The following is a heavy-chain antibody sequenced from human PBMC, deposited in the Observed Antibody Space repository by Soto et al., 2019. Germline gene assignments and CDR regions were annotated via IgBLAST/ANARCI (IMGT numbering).Heavy chain of an antibody. V-gene: IGHV3-23*01. CDR2: ISGSGGST. CDR1: GFTFSSYA. CDR3: AKGYCSGGSCDNYWYFDL. Sequence: EVQLLESGGGLVQPGGSLRLSCAASGFTFSSYAMSWVRQAPGKGLEWVSAISGSGGSTYYADSVKGRFTISRDNSKNTLYLQMNSVRAEDTAVYYCAKGYCSGGSCDNYWYFDLWGRGTLVTVSS. D-gene: IGHD2-15*01. J-gene: IGHJ2*01.